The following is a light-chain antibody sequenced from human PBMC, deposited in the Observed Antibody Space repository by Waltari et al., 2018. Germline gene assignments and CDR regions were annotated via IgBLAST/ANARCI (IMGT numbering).Light chain of an antibody. J-gene: IGLJ2*01. Sequence: QSALTQPASVSGSPGQSLPPPRTGTSRNVGVYNNVPWYQRPPAKAPKLIIFDVSNRPSVVSNRFSGSNSGDTASLTSSGLQAEDEADYYCSSYTSSSTYVLFGGGSKLTGL. V-gene: IGLV2-14*03. CDR2: DVS. CDR3: SSYTSSSTYVL. CDR1: SRNVGVYNN.